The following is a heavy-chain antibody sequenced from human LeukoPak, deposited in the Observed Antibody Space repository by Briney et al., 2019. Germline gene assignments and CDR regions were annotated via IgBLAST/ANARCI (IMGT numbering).Heavy chain of an antibody. CDR2: IYPADSDT. CDR1: GYTFSNYW. Sequence: GESLKISCKGSGYTFSNYWIGWVRQMRGKGLEWMGIIYPADSDTTYSPSFRGQVTISADKSINTAYLQWSSLEASDTAMYYCARRPPTVVTLSRDALHIWGQGTMVTVSS. V-gene: IGHV5-51*01. D-gene: IGHD4-23*01. CDR3: ARRPPTVVTLSRDALHI. J-gene: IGHJ3*02.